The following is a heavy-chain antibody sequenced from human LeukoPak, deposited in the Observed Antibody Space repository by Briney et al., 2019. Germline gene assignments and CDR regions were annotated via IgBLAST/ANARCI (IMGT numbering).Heavy chain of an antibody. CDR2: INPSGGST. V-gene: IGHV1-46*01. D-gene: IGHD3-10*01. Sequence: ASVKVSCKASGYTSTSYYMHWVRQAPGQGLEWMGIINPSGGSTSYAQKFQGRVTMTRDTSTSTVYMELSSLRSEDTAVYYCARVVGSYYGSGSYPYYFDYWGQGTLVTVSS. CDR3: ARVVGSYYGSGSYPYYFDY. CDR1: GYTSTSYY. J-gene: IGHJ4*02.